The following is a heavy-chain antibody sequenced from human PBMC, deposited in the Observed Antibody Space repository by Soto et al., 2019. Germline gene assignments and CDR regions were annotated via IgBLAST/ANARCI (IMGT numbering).Heavy chain of an antibody. V-gene: IGHV4-30-4*01. J-gene: IGHJ6*02. CDR2: IHYSGSV. D-gene: IGHD2-21*02. CDR3: VREDDGGDRDYYGLDV. CDR1: GGSISSDHYH. Sequence: QVQLQESGPGLVRPSQTLTLTCNVSGGSISSDHYHWTWIRQPPGKGLEWIGYIHYSGSVHYNPSLQSRVTMSVATSKTLFSLKLSSVTAADTAVYFCVREDDGGDRDYYGLDVWGQGTTVTVSS.